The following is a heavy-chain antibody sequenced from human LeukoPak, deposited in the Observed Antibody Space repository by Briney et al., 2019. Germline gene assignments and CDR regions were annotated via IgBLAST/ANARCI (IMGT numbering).Heavy chain of an antibody. J-gene: IGHJ4*02. CDR1: GFTFSSYA. CDR3: AKDQCSSTSCPPDYFDY. CDR2: ISGSGGST. Sequence: PGGSLRLSCAASGFTFSSYAMSWVRQAPRKGLEWVSAISGSGGSTYYADSVKGRFTISRDNSKNTLYLQMNSLRAEDTAVYYCAKDQCSSTSCPPDYFDYWGQGTLVTVSS. V-gene: IGHV3-23*01. D-gene: IGHD2-2*01.